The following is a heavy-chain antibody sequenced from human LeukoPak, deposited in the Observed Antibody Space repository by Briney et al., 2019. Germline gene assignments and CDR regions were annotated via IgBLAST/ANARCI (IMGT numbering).Heavy chain of an antibody. CDR1: GYTFTSYW. D-gene: IGHD4-17*01. CDR2: IYPGDSDT. V-gene: IGHV5-51*01. Sequence: GESLKISCKGSGYTFTSYWIAWVRQMPGKGLEWMGMIYPGDSDTRYSPSFQGQVTISADKSISTAYLQWSSLKASDTAMYYCARHFLTVTTPNDAFDIWGQGTMVTVSS. CDR3: ARHFLTVTTPNDAFDI. J-gene: IGHJ3*02.